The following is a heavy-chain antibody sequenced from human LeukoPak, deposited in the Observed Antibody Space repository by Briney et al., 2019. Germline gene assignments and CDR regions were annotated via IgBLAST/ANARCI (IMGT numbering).Heavy chain of an antibody. D-gene: IGHD6-13*01. J-gene: IGHJ4*02. Sequence: PSETLSLTCAVSGGSISSGNWWSWVRQPPGKGLEWIGEIYHSGSTNYNPSLKSRVTISVDKSKNQFSLKLSSVTAAGTAVYYCARGRTAAGTNYFDYWGQGTLVTVSS. CDR3: ARGRTAAGTNYFDY. V-gene: IGHV4-4*02. CDR2: IYHSGST. CDR1: GGSISSGNW.